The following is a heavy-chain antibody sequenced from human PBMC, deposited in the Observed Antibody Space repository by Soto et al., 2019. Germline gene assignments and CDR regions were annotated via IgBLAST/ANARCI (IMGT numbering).Heavy chain of an antibody. V-gene: IGHV4-34*01. J-gene: IGHJ5*02. CDR1: GGSFSGYY. Sequence: SETLSLTCAVYGGSFSGYYWSWIRQPPGKGLEWIGEINHSGSTNYNPSLKSRVTISVDTSKNQFSLKLSSVTAADTAVYYCAGRSTMIVVASPFWFDPWGQGTLVTVSS. CDR2: INHSGST. D-gene: IGHD3-22*01. CDR3: AGRSTMIVVASPFWFDP.